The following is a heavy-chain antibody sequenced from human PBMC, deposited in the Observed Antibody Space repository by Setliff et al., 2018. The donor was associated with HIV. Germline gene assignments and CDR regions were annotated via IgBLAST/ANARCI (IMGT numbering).Heavy chain of an antibody. V-gene: IGHV4-59*01. CDR1: GDSISSYY. CDR3: AGYCGGGSCASI. D-gene: IGHD2-15*01. J-gene: IGHJ3*02. Sequence: PSETLSLTCTVSGDSISSYYWTWIRQPPGKGLEWIGYLHYNGNTNSNSSLKSRLTMSVDTSRNHFSLKLNSVTTAYPAMYYCAGYCGGGSCASIWGQGTMVTVSS. CDR2: LHYNGNT.